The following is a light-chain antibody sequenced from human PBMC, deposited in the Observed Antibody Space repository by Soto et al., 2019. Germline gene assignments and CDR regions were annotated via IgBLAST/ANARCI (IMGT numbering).Light chain of an antibody. V-gene: IGKV3-20*01. Sequence: IVLPQSAGTLALSPGVRATLSCRASTSVSSNYLAWYQQKPGQAPRLLIYGPSTRSPGIPDRFSGSGSGTDFTLTISRLEPEDFAVYYCQLYDNSLYSFGQGTNLDIK. CDR1: TSVSSNY. CDR2: GPS. CDR3: QLYDNSLYS. J-gene: IGKJ2*01.